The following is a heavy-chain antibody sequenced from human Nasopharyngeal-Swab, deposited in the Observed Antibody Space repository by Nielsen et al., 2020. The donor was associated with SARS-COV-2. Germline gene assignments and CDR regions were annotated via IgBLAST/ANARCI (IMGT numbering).Heavy chain of an antibody. CDR1: GFTFSSFI. CDR2: IAADGGGT. Sequence: GESLKISCAASGFTFSSFIMSWVRQAPGKGLERVSGIAADGGGTFYADSVKGRFTISRDNSKNTLYLQMNSLRDEDTARYYCAKDGSGKFWDYWGQGSLVTVPS. V-gene: IGHV3-23*01. CDR3: AKDGSGKFWDY. D-gene: IGHD3-10*01. J-gene: IGHJ4*02.